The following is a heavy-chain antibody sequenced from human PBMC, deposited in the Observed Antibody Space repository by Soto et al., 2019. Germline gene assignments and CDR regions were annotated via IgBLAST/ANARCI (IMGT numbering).Heavy chain of an antibody. J-gene: IGHJ5*02. D-gene: IGHD2-15*01. CDR3: SRDVSCSGGSCYPNDWFDP. CDR1: AVSMRNYY. Sequence: SETLSLTCSVSAVSMRNYYWSWIRQPPGKGLEWIGNVDDSGTTKYNPSLRSRVTISVDTSTNQFSLKLSSVIAADTAVYYCSRDVSCSGGSCYPNDWFDPWGQGTLVTVSS. CDR2: VDDSGTT. V-gene: IGHV4-59*01.